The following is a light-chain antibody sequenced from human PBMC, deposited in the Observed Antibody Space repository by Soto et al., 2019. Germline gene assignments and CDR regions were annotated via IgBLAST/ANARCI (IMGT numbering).Light chain of an antibody. CDR1: QSITTY. V-gene: IGKV1-39*01. Sequence: DIQMTQSPSSLSASVGDRVTITCRASQSITTYLNWYQQKPGKAPKLLIYAASNLQSGVPSRFSGSGSGTDFTLTISSLQPEDIATYSCQQSYALPWTFGQGTKVDIK. CDR2: AAS. CDR3: QQSYALPWT. J-gene: IGKJ1*01.